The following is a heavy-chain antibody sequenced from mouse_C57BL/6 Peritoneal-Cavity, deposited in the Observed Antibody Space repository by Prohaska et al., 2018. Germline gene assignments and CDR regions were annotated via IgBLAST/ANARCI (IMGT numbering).Heavy chain of an antibody. D-gene: IGHD2-1*01. CDR1: GYTFTSYW. V-gene: IGHV1-61*01. CDR3: ACNYDAMDY. Sequence: QVQLQQPGAELVRPGSSVKLSCKASGYTFTSYWMDWVKQRPGQGLEWIGNIYPSDSETHYNQKFKDKATLTVDKSSSTAYMQLSRLTSEDSAVYYCACNYDAMDYWGQGTSDTVSS. CDR2: IYPSDSET. J-gene: IGHJ4*01.